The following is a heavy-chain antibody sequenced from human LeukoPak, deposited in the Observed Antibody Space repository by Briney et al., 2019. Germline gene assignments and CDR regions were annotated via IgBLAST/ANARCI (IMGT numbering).Heavy chain of an antibody. J-gene: IGHJ1*01. Sequence: ASVKVSCKASGYTLTGYHVHWVRQAPGQGLEWMGWINPNTSNTNYAQKFQGRVTMTRDTSISTAYMEMSRLRSDDTAVYYCARGFAGLVEYFLHWGQGTLVTVSS. D-gene: IGHD3-3*01. CDR3: ARGFAGLVEYFLH. CDR1: GYTLTGYH. V-gene: IGHV1-2*02. CDR2: INPNTSNT.